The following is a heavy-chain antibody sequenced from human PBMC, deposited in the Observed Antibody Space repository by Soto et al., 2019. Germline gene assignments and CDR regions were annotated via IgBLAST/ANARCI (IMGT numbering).Heavy chain of an antibody. CDR2: IYYSGST. Sequence: PSETLSLTCTVSGGSISSSSYYWGWIRQPPGKGLEWNGSIYYSGSTYYNPSLKSRVTISVDTSKNQFSLKLSSVTAADTAVYYCARSARITTFGVVTTREDAFDIWGQETMVTGSS. CDR1: GGSISSSSYY. CDR3: ARSARITTFGVVTTREDAFDI. J-gene: IGHJ3*02. V-gene: IGHV4-39*01. D-gene: IGHD3-3*01.